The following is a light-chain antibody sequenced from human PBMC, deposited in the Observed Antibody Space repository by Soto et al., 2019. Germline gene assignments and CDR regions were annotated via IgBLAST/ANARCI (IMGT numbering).Light chain of an antibody. J-gene: IGKJ1*01. Sequence: EIVLTQSPSTLSLSPGERATLSCRASQSVSSNYFAWYQQKPGQAPRLLIYDESRRAAGIPDRFSGSGSGTDCTLTISRLEPEDFAVYYCQQYGSSPPWTFGQGTKVDIK. CDR2: DES. CDR1: QSVSSNY. CDR3: QQYGSSPPWT. V-gene: IGKV3-20*01.